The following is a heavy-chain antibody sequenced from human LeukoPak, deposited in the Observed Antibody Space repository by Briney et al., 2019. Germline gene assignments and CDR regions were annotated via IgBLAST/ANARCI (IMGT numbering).Heavy chain of an antibody. Sequence: GGSLRLSCAASGFTFSSYSMNWVRQAPGKGLEWVSSISSSSSYIYYADSVKGRFTISRDNAKNSLYLQMNSLRAEDTAVYYCARNDYGEQWRYFDLWGRGTLVTVSS. CDR2: ISSSSSYI. J-gene: IGHJ2*01. CDR3: ARNDYGEQWRYFDL. V-gene: IGHV3-21*01. CDR1: GFTFSSYS. D-gene: IGHD4-17*01.